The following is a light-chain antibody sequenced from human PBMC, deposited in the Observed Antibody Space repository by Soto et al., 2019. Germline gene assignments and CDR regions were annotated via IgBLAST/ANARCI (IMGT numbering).Light chain of an antibody. Sequence: EIVMTQSPATLSVSPGERVTLSCRASQSVSSNLAWYQQKRGQAPRLLIHGASTRATGIPARFSGSGSGTEFTLAISSLQSEDFAVYYCQQNNNWPLTVGQGTKVEIK. J-gene: IGKJ1*01. CDR1: QSVSSN. V-gene: IGKV3-15*01. CDR3: QQNNNWPLT. CDR2: GAS.